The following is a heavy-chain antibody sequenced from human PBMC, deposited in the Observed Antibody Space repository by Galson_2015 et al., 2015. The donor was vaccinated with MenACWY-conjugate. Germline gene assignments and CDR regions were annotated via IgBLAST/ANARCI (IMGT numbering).Heavy chain of an antibody. CDR1: GYTFTSYG. CDR3: AATVLGVTNYYYYYMDV. CDR2: ISAYNGNT. D-gene: IGHD3-3*01. Sequence: SVKVSCKASGYTFTSYGISWVRQAPGQGLEWMGWISAYNGNTNYAQKLQGRVTMTTDTSTSTAYMELRSLRSDDTAVYYCAATVLGVTNYYYYYMDVWGKGTTVTVSS. V-gene: IGHV1-18*01. J-gene: IGHJ6*03.